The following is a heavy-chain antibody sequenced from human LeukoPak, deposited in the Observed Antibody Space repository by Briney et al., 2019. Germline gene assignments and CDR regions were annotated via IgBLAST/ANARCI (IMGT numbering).Heavy chain of an antibody. J-gene: IGHJ4*02. D-gene: IGHD3-16*02. V-gene: IGHV3-48*01. CDR2: ISSSSSTI. CDR3: ASFSGPPYDYVWGSYRYYY. Sequence: GGSLRLSCAASGFTFSSYSMNWVRQAPGKGLEWVSYISSSSSTIYYADSVKGRFTISRDNAKNSLYLQMNSLRAEGTAVYYCASFSGPPYDYVWGSYRYYYWGQGTLVTVSS. CDR1: GFTFSSYS.